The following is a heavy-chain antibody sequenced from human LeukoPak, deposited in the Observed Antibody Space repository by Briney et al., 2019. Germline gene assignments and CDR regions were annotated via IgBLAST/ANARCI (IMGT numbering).Heavy chain of an antibody. J-gene: IGHJ5*02. CDR1: GLTFSNYD. D-gene: IGHD3-22*01. CDR2: IGTAGDT. V-gene: IGHV3-13*01. CDR3: ARGAYYYDSSGYYKFDP. Sequence: PGGSLRLSCAASGLTFSNYDMHWARHATGKGLEWVSAIGTAGDTYYPGSVKGRFTISRENAKNSLYLQMNSLRAGDTAVYYCARGAYYYDSSGYYKFDPWGQGTLVTVSS.